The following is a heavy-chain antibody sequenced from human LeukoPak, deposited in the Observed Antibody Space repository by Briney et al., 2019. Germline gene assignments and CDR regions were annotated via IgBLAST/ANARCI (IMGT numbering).Heavy chain of an antibody. V-gene: IGHV4-34*01. D-gene: IGHD3-22*01. Sequence: PSETLSLTCAVYGGSFSGHYWSWIRQPPGKGLEWIGEINHSGSTNYNPSLKSRVTISVDTSKNQFSLKLSSVTAADTAVYYCARDSGYYYPLFDYWGQGTLVTVSS. CDR3: ARDSGYYYPLFDY. J-gene: IGHJ4*02. CDR1: GGSFSGHY. CDR2: INHSGST.